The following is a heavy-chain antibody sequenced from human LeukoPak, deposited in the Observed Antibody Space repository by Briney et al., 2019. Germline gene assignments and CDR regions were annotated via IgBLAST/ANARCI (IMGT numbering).Heavy chain of an antibody. V-gene: IGHV1-69*13. CDR3: ARAPSYSSSWYDWYFDL. J-gene: IGHJ2*01. CDR1: GGTFSSYA. Sequence: SVTVSCTASGGTFSSYAISWVRQAPGRGLEWMGGIIPIFGTANYAQKFQGRITITADESTSTAYMELSSLRSEDTAVYYCARAPSYSSSWYDWYFDLWGRGTLVTVSS. D-gene: IGHD6-13*01. CDR2: IIPIFGTA.